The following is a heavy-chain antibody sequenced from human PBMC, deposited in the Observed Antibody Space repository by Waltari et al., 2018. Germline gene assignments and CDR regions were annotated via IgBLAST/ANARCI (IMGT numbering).Heavy chain of an antibody. CDR3: ARSGFLYYYYGMDV. CDR2: ISYDGSNK. CDR1: GFTFSSYA. V-gene: IGHV3-30-3*01. J-gene: IGHJ6*02. Sequence: QVQLVESGGGVVQPGRSLRLSCAASGFTFSSYAMHWVRPAPGRGLEWVAVISYDGSNKYYADSVKGRLTISRDNSKNTLYLQMNSLRAEDTAVYYCARSGFLYYYYGMDVWGQGTTVTVSS.